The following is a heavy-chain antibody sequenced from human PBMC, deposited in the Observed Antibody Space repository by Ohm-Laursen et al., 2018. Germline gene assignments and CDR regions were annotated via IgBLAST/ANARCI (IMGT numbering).Heavy chain of an antibody. CDR1: GGSISSGGYY. J-gene: IGHJ5*02. CDR2: IYYSGST. Sequence: TLSLTCAVSGGSISSGGYYWSWIRQHPGKGLEWIGYIYYSGSTYYNPSLKSRVTISVDTSKNQFSLKLSSVTAADTAVYYCARAYYYDSSGYYWFDPWGQGTLVTVSS. CDR3: ARAYYYDSSGYYWFDP. D-gene: IGHD3-22*01. V-gene: IGHV4-31*02.